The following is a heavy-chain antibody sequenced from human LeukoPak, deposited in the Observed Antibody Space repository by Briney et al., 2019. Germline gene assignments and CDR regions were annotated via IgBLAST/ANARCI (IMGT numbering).Heavy chain of an antibody. D-gene: IGHD3-3*01. V-gene: IGHV3-20*04. CDR1: GFTFDDHG. CDR3: AKDFWSGYYSGYFDS. J-gene: IGHJ4*02. CDR2: IKWDGGRT. Sequence: GGSLRLSCAASGFTFDDHGMSWVRQAPGKGLEWVSGIKWDGGRTGYAGSVKGRFTISRDNAKNSVYLQMNSLRAEDTAVYYCAKDFWSGYYSGYFDSWGQGTLVTVSS.